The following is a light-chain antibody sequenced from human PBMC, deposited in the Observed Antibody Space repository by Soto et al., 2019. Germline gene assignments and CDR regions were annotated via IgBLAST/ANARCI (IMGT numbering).Light chain of an antibody. J-gene: IGLJ1*01. CDR2: DVN. CDR3: SSLTSSSTLYV. CDR1: SSDVGSYNY. V-gene: IGLV2-14*03. Sequence: QSALTQPASVSGSPGQSITISCTGTSSDVGSYNYVSWYQHHPGKAPKLMIYDVNNRPSGVSNRFSGSKSGNAASLTISGLHTEDEADYYCSSLTSSSTLYVFGTGTKVTV.